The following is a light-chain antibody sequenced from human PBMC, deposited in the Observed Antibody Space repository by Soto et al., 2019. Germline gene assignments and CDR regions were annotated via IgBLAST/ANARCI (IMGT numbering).Light chain of an antibody. Sequence: DIVRTQSPDSLAVSLGERATINCKSSQSILYNSNNKNFLAWYQQKPGQPPRLLLYWASSREFGVPDRFSGSGSGTDITLTINSLQAEDVAVYYCQQYYSTPITFGQGTRLEIK. J-gene: IGKJ5*01. CDR2: WAS. CDR1: QSILYNSNNKNF. V-gene: IGKV4-1*01. CDR3: QQYYSTPIT.